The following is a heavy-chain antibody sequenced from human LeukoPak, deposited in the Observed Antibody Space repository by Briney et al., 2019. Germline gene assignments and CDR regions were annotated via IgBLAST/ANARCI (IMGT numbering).Heavy chain of an antibody. J-gene: IGHJ4*02. Sequence: ASVNVSCKVSGYTLTELSMRWVRQAPGKGLEWMGGFDPEDGETIYAQKFQGRVTMTEDTSTDTAYMELSSLRSEDTAVYYCASSEGDYYDSSGYYQFDYWGQGTLVTVSS. CDR3: ASSEGDYYDSSGYYQFDY. CDR1: GYTLTELS. D-gene: IGHD3-22*01. V-gene: IGHV1-24*01. CDR2: FDPEDGET.